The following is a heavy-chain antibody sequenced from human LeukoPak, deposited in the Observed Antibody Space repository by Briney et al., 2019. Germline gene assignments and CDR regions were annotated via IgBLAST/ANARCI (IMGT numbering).Heavy chain of an antibody. CDR2: IFPSGGEI. V-gene: IGHV3-23*01. CDR3: ATYRQVLLPFES. D-gene: IGHD2-8*02. Sequence: GGSQRLSCAASGFTFSTFAMIWVRQPPGKGLEWVSSIFPSGGEIHYADSVRGRFTISRDNSKSTLSLQMNSLRAEDTAIYYCATYRQVLLPFESWGQGTLVTVSS. J-gene: IGHJ4*02. CDR1: GFTFSTFA.